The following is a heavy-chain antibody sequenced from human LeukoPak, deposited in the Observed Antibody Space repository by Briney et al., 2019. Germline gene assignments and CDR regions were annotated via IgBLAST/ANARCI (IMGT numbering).Heavy chain of an antibody. CDR2: ISSNGGST. D-gene: IGHD6-13*01. Sequence: PGGPLRLSCSASGFTFSSYAMHWVRQAPGKGLEYVSAISSNGGSTYYADSVKGRFTISRDNSKNTLYLQMSSLRAEDTAVYYCVKDRGPLAAAGKLGEYYFDYWGQGTLVTVSS. CDR3: VKDRGPLAAAGKLGEYYFDY. V-gene: IGHV3-64D*09. J-gene: IGHJ4*02. CDR1: GFTFSSYA.